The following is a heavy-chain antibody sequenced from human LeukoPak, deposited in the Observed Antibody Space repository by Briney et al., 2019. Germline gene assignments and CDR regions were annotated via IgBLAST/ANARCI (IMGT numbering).Heavy chain of an antibody. D-gene: IGHD2-2*01. Sequence: PSQTLSLTCTVSGGSISSGDYYWSWIRQPPGKGLEWIGYIYYCGSTYYNPSLKSRVTISVDTSKNQFSLKLSSVTAADTAVYYCARNKIVVVPAATNWFDPRGQGTLVTVSS. CDR2: IYYCGST. J-gene: IGHJ5*02. CDR3: ARNKIVVVPAATNWFDP. CDR1: GGSISSGDYY. V-gene: IGHV4-30-4*01.